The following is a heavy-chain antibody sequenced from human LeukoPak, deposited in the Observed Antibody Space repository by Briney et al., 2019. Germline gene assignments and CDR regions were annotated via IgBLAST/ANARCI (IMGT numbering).Heavy chain of an antibody. CDR1: GYTFNNYY. D-gene: IGHD1-26*01. J-gene: IGHJ4*02. Sequence: ASVKVSCKASGYTFNNYYMYWVRQAPGQGLEWMGIINPSGGSTTYAQKFQGRVAMTRDTSTSRVYMEVSSLRSEDTAVYYCARVGGSYPYDFDYWGQGTLVTVSS. V-gene: IGHV1-46*02. CDR2: INPSGGST. CDR3: ARVGGSYPYDFDY.